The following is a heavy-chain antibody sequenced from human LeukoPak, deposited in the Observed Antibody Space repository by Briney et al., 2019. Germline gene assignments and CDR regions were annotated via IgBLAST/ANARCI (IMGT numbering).Heavy chain of an antibody. Sequence: GGSLRLPCAASGFTFSSYGMHWVRQAPGKGLEWVAFIRYDGSNKYYADSVKGRFTISRDNSKNTLYLQMNSLRAEDTAVYYCAKPEKYGNIVVVVAAIPLGYWGQGTLVTVSS. CDR1: GFTFSSYG. CDR2: IRYDGSNK. J-gene: IGHJ4*02. D-gene: IGHD2-15*01. CDR3: AKPEKYGNIVVVVAAIPLGY. V-gene: IGHV3-30*02.